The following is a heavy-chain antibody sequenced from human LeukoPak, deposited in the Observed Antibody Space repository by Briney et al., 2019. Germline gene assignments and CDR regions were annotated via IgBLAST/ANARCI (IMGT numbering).Heavy chain of an antibody. J-gene: IGHJ3*02. CDR1: GGSFSGYY. CDR2: INHSGST. CDR3: TREVGYCSSNSCYTGAFDI. Sequence: PSETLSLTRAVYGGSFSGYYWSWIRQPPGKGLEWIGEINHSGSTNYNPSLKSRVTISVDTSKNQFSLKLSSVTAADTAVYYCTREVGYCSSNSCYTGAFDIWGQGTMVTVSS. V-gene: IGHV4-34*01. D-gene: IGHD2-2*02.